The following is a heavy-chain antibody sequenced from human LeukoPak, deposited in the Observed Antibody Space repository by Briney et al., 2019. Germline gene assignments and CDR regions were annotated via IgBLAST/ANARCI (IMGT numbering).Heavy chain of an antibody. CDR1: GFTFSSYG. D-gene: IGHD1-26*01. Sequence: GGSLRLSCAASGFTFSSYGMSWVRQAPGKGLEWVSGISGSGGSTYYADSVKGRFTISRDNSKNTLYLQMNSLRAEDTAVYYCAKGSGSSLYYFDYWGQGTLVTVSS. CDR2: ISGSGGST. CDR3: AKGSGSSLYYFDY. J-gene: IGHJ4*02. V-gene: IGHV3-23*01.